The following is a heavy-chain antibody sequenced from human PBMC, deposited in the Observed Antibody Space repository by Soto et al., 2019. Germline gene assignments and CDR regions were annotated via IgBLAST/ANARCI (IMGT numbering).Heavy chain of an antibody. J-gene: IGHJ3*01. CDR1: GFSLSKFE. Sequence: SLRLSCAASGFSLSKFEMNWVRRAPGKGLEWIAYISTSGSSIFFADSVQGRCSVSRDNRKNSLSLKLDRLRADDTALYYCVREGRGSFDFWGRGTMVTVSS. CDR3: VREGRGSFDF. V-gene: IGHV3-48*03. CDR2: ISTSGSSI. D-gene: IGHD5-12*01.